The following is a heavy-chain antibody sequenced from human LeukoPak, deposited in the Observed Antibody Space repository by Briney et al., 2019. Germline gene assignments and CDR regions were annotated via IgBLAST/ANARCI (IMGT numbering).Heavy chain of an antibody. V-gene: IGHV3-23*01. CDR2: ISDNGGGT. J-gene: IGHJ4*02. Sequence: PGGSLRLPCVASGFIFRNYAMSWVRQAPGEGLEWVSGISDNGGGTYYADSVKGRFTISRDNSKNMLYLQMNSLRAEDTAVYYCAKESGALGAPLYDYWGQGILVTGSS. D-gene: IGHD4/OR15-4a*01. CDR3: AKESGALGAPLYDY. CDR1: GFIFRNYA.